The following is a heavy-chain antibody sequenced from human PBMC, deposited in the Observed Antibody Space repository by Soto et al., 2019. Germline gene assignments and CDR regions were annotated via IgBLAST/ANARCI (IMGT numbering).Heavy chain of an antibody. CDR1: GGSFSGYY. Sequence: SETLSLTCAVYGGSFSGYYWSWIRQPPGKGLEWIGEINHSGGTNYNPSLKSRVTISVDTSKNQFSLKLSSVTAADTAVYYCARHLAYCGGDCSLAAFGIWGQGTMVTVSS. J-gene: IGHJ3*02. CDR3: ARHLAYCGGDCSLAAFGI. CDR2: INHSGGT. D-gene: IGHD2-21*02. V-gene: IGHV4-34*01.